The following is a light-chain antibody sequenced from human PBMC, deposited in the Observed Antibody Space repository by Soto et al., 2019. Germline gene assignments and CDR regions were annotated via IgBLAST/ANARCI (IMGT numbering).Light chain of an antibody. CDR2: GNS. CDR3: QYYDSSLSGPYVV. CDR1: SSNIGAGYD. V-gene: IGLV1-40*01. J-gene: IGLJ2*01. Sequence: QSALTQPPSVSGAPGQRVTISCTGSSSNIGAGYDVHWYQQLPGTAPKLLIYGNSNRPSGVPDRFSGSKSGTSASLAITGLQAEDEADYYCQYYDSSLSGPYVVFGGGTKVTVL.